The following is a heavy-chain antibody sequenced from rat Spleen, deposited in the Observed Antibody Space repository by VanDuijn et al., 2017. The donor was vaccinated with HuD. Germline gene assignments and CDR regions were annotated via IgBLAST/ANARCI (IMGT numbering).Heavy chain of an antibody. CDR2: ITNSGAGT. V-gene: IGHV5-31*01. CDR3: ARENYYSGDY. D-gene: IGHD1-1*01. Sequence: EVQLVESDGGLVQPGRSLKLSCAASGFTFNSFWMSWIRQAPGKGLEWVASITNSGAGTYYPDSLKGRFTISRDNAKSTLYLQVNSLRSEDTATYYCARENYYSGDYWGQGVMVTVSS. J-gene: IGHJ2*01. CDR1: GFTFNSFW.